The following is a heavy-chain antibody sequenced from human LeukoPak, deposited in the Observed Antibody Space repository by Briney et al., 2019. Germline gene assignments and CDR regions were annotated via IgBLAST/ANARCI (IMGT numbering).Heavy chain of an antibody. V-gene: IGHV3-11*01. D-gene: IGHD6-13*01. CDR3: ARDRIGTLAAAGTGAFFY. CDR2: ISNSGSTR. J-gene: IGHJ4*02. Sequence: GGSLRLSCAASGFTFSDYYMTWIRQAPGKGLEWVSYISNSGSTRYYADSVKGRSTISRDNAKNSLYLQMNSLRAEDTALYYCARDRIGTLAAAGTGAFFYWGQGTLVTVSS. CDR1: GFTFSDYY.